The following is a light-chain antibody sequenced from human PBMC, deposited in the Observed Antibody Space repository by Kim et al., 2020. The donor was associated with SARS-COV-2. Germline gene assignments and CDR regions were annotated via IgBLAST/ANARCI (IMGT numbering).Light chain of an antibody. J-gene: IGLJ3*02. Sequence: QTPTHTWTGNSNGAGNQGAVWLQQHQGHPPKPLTYRNNQRPPGISERFSASRSGNTAPRTITGLKPEDEDDYYCLALDSSLSAWVFGGGTKLTVL. CDR2: RNN. CDR3: LALDSSLSAWV. CDR1: SNGAGNQG. V-gene: IGLV10-54*02.